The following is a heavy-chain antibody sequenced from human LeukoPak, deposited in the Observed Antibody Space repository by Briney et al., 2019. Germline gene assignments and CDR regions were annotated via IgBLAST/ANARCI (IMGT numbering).Heavy chain of an antibody. D-gene: IGHD2-2*01. V-gene: IGHV3-48*01. CDR1: GFTFSSYS. J-gene: IGHJ4*02. CDR2: ISSSSSTI. CDR3: ARVVVVPAAIFYDY. Sequence: GGSLSLAWAAAGFTFSSYSMNWVRQAPGKGLEWVSYISSSSSTIYYADSVKGRFTISRDNDKKSLYLQMNSLRAEDTVVYYCARVVVVPAAIFYDYWGQGTLVTVSS.